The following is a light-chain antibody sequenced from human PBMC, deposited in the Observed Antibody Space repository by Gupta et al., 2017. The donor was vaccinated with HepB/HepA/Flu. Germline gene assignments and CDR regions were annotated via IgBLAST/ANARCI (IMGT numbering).Light chain of an antibody. Sequence: SYELTQPPSVSVSPGQTARITCSGDALPKQYAYWYQQKPGQAPVLVIYKDSERPPGIPERFSGSNSGTTVTLTISGVQAEDEADYYCQSADSSGSCVVFGGGTKLTVL. CDR3: QSADSSGSCVV. CDR2: KDS. CDR1: ALPKQY. V-gene: IGLV3-25*03. J-gene: IGLJ2*01.